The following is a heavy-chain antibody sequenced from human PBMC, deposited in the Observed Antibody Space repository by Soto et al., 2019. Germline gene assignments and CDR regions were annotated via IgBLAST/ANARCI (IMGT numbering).Heavy chain of an antibody. CDR3: ARREYGGYTNWFDP. CDR1: GGSISSSNW. CDR2: IYHSGST. J-gene: IGHJ5*02. V-gene: IGHV4-4*02. D-gene: IGHD4-17*01. Sequence: PWETLSLTCAVSGGSISSSNWWSWVRQPPGKGLEWIGEIYHSGSTNYNPSLKSRVTISVDKSKNQFSLKLSSVTAADTAVYYCARREYGGYTNWFDPWGQGTLVTVSS.